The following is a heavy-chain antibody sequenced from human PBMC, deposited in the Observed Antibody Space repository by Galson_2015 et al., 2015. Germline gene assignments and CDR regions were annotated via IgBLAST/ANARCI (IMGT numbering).Heavy chain of an antibody. CDR3: AKVGYCSGGTCYRSFDY. J-gene: IGHJ4*02. CDR2: ITGSGGRT. V-gene: IGHV3-23*01. CDR1: GFTFSNYA. D-gene: IGHD2-15*01. Sequence: SLRLSCAASGFTFSNYAMNWVRQAPGKGLEWVSSITGSGGRTDYADSVEGRFTISRDNSKNTVDLQMNSLRAEDTALYYCAKVGYCSGGTCYRSFDYWGQGTLVTVSS.